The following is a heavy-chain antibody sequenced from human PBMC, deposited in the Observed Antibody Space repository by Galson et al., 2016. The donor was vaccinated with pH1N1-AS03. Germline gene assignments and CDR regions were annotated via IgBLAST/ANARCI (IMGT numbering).Heavy chain of an antibody. Sequence: SLRLSCAASGFTFNHYSMNWVRQAPGKGLEWVSYISNDSTTIYYADSVKGRFTISRDNAKNSPYLQMNSLTAEDTAIYYCAGTSGAYFGSAFDIWGQGTMVTVSS. V-gene: IGHV3-48*04. J-gene: IGHJ3*02. CDR3: AGTSGAYFGSAFDI. CDR1: GFTFNHYS. D-gene: IGHD1-26*01. CDR2: ISNDSTTI.